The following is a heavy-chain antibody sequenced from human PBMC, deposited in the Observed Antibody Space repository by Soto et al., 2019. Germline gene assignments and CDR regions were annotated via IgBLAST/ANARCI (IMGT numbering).Heavy chain of an antibody. CDR3: ARQFYGSGSYPSPFYYGMDV. CDR1: GGSISNYY. CDR2: IGYGGNT. V-gene: IGHV4-59*08. J-gene: IGHJ6*02. Sequence: PSETLSLTCTVSGGSISNYYWSWIWQSPGKGREWIGYIGYGGNTNYNPSLKSRVTMSVDTSKNQFSLKLSSVTAADTAVYYCARQFYGSGSYPSPFYYGMDVWGQGTTVTVS. D-gene: IGHD3-10*01.